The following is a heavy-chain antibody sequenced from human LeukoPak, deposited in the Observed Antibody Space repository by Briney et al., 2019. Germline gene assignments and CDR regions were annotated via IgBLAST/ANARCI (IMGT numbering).Heavy chain of an antibody. D-gene: IGHD4-17*01. J-gene: IGHJ4*02. CDR3: ARGFLAVNYDY. Sequence: ASVKVSCTGSGYTFSSYGVSWVRQAPGQGLEWMGWISAYNGNTNYAQKLQGRVTMTTDTSTSTAYMELRSLRSDDTAVYYCARGFLAVNYDYWGQGTLVTVSS. V-gene: IGHV1-18*01. CDR2: ISAYNGNT. CDR1: GYTFSSYG.